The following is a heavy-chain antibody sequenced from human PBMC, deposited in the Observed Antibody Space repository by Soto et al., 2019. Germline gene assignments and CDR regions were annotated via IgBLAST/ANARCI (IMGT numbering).Heavy chain of an antibody. Sequence: QVQLVESGGGVVQPGRSLRLSCAASGFTFSSYGMHWVRQAPGKGLGWVAVISYEGSNKYYADSVKGRFTISRDNSKNTLYLQMNSLRAEDTAVYYCATQIRPEDYYGMDVWGQGTTVTVSS. CDR1: GFTFSSYG. CDR2: ISYEGSNK. CDR3: ATQIRPEDYYGMDV. J-gene: IGHJ6*02. V-gene: IGHV3-30*03.